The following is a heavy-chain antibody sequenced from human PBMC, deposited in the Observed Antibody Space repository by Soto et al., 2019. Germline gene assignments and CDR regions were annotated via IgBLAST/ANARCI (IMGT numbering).Heavy chain of an antibody. CDR3: ARGLWVEPELYYYGMDV. CDR1: GDSISSADYY. Sequence: PSETLSLTCTVSGDSISSADYYWSWIRQTPGKGLEWIGHIFYSGTTYYNPSLKSRLTISVDTSKNHFSLRLTSVTAADTAVYYCARGLWVEPELYYYGMDVWGQGTTVTVS. D-gene: IGHD1-1*01. CDR2: IFYSGTT. J-gene: IGHJ6*02. V-gene: IGHV4-30-4*01.